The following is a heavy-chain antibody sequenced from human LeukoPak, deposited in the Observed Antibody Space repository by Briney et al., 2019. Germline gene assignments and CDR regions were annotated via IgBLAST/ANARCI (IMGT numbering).Heavy chain of an antibody. V-gene: IGHV4-59*01. CDR1: GDLISGSC. CDR2: IYYSGST. Sequence: SETLSLTVSGSGDLISGSCWRWIRQPPGKGLEWIGYIYYSGSTNYNPSLKSRVTMSVDTSKNQFSLKLSSVTAADTAVYYSASGTLITEYFHCLGQRSPVTVSS. CDR3: ASGTLITEYFHC. J-gene: IGHJ1*01. D-gene: IGHD3-16*01.